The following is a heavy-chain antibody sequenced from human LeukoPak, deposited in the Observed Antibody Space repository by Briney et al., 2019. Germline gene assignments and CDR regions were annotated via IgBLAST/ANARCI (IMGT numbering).Heavy chain of an antibody. D-gene: IGHD3-3*01. CDR2: INHSGST. V-gene: IGHV4-34*01. CDR1: GGSFSGYY. J-gene: IGHJ6*03. CDR3: ARGQPYYDFWSGYRVYYYMDV. Sequence: SETLSLTCAVYGGSFSGYYWSWIRQPPGKGLEWIGEINHSGSTNYSPSLKSRVTISVDTSKNQFSLKLSSVTAADTAVYYCARGQPYYDFWSGYRVYYYMDVWGKGTTVTVSS.